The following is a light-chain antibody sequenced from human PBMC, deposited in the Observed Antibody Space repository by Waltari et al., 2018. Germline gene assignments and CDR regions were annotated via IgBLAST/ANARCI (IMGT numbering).Light chain of an antibody. CDR1: QSINNY. J-gene: IGKJ1*01. Sequence: DIVLTQSPATLSLSPGERATLSCRASQSINNYLARYQQKPGQAPRLLIYSASNRATGIPAMFSGSGSGTDFFLTISSLDPEDFAVYYCQQRSSWPRTFGQGTRVEIK. CDR2: SAS. V-gene: IGKV3-11*01. CDR3: QQRSSWPRT.